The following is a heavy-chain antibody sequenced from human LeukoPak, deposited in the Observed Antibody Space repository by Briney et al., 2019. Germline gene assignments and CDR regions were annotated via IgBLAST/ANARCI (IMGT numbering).Heavy chain of an antibody. J-gene: IGHJ4*02. D-gene: IGHD3-3*01. CDR1: GFTFSSYW. CDR3: ARDWGATYYDFWSGYYTDSYFDY. CDR2: IKQDGSEK. V-gene: IGHV3-7*01. Sequence: TGGSLRLSCAASGFTFSSYWMSWVRQAPGKGLEWVANIKQDGSEKYYVDSVKGRFTISRDNAKNSLYLQMNSLRAEDTAVYYCARDWGATYYDFWSGYYTDSYFDYWGQGTLVTVSS.